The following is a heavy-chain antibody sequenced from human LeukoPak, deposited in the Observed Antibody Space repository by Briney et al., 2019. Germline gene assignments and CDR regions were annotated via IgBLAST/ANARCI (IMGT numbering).Heavy chain of an antibody. V-gene: IGHV7-4-1*02. D-gene: IGHD4-23*01. J-gene: IGHJ4*02. CDR1: GYTFTSYA. Sequence: ASVKVSCKASGYTFTSYAMNWVRQAPGQGLEWMGWINTNTGNPTYAQGFTGRFVFSLDTSVSTAYLQISSLKAEDTAVYYCAGGYYGGILVYFDYWGQGTLVTVSS. CDR2: INTNTGNP. CDR3: AGGYYGGILVYFDY.